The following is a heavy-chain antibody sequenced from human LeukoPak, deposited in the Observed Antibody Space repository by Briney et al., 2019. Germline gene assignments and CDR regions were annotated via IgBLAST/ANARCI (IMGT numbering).Heavy chain of an antibody. CDR1: GSTFSRNA. CDR2: ISDDGSNK. Sequence: GGSLRLSCAASGSTFSRNAMHWVRQAPGKGLEWVAVISDDGSNKYYADSVKGRFIISRGNSKNTLFLQMNSLRPEDTAMYHCARDRPAGYESRGGHNWFDPWGQGTLVTVSS. D-gene: IGHD3-22*01. J-gene: IGHJ5*02. CDR3: ARDRPAGYESRGGHNWFDP. V-gene: IGHV3-30-3*01.